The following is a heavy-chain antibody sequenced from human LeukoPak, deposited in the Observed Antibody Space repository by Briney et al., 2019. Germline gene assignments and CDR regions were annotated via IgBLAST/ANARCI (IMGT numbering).Heavy chain of an antibody. CDR3: ARGIQLWPNYYYYMDV. CDR2: IIPIFGTA. D-gene: IGHD5-18*01. V-gene: IGHV1-69*05. CDR1: GGTFSSYA. Sequence: SVKVSCKASGGTFSSYAISWVRQAPGQRLEWMGGIIPIFGTANYAQKFQGRVTTTTDESTSAAYMKLSSLRSEDTAVYYCARGIQLWPNYYYYMDVWGKGTTVTVSS. J-gene: IGHJ6*03.